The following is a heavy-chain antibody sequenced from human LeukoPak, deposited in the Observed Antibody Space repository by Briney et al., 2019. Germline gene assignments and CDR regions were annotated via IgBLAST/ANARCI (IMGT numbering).Heavy chain of an antibody. V-gene: IGHV1-2*02. Sequence: ASVKVSCKASGYTFTSYYMHWVRQAPGQGLEWMGWINPNSGGTNYAQKFQGRVTMTRDTSISTAYMELSRLRSDDTAVYYCASLLGYCSSTSCYEVDYWGQGTLVTVSS. CDR2: INPNSGGT. J-gene: IGHJ4*02. D-gene: IGHD2-2*01. CDR1: GYTFTSYY. CDR3: ASLLGYCSSTSCYEVDY.